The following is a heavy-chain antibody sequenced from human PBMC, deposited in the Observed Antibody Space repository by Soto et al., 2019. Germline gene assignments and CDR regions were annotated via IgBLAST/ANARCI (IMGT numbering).Heavy chain of an antibody. Sequence: QVQLVQSGAEVKKPGASVKVSCKASGYTFTSYTMHWVRQAPGQRLEWMGWTNAGNGNTKYSQKFHGRVTITRDTSASTAYMELSSLRSKDTAVYYCATGSPSSGWPAPLGYWGQGTLVSVSS. V-gene: IGHV1-3*01. CDR2: TNAGNGNT. J-gene: IGHJ4*02. CDR1: GYTFTSYT. CDR3: ATGSPSSGWPAPLGY. D-gene: IGHD6-19*01.